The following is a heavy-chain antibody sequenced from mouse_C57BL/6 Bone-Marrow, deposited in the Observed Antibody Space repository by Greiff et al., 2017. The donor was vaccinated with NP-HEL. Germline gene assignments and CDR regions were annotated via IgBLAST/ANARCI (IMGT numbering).Heavy chain of an antibody. CDR3: ARSPYYYGSSYSF. J-gene: IGHJ2*01. D-gene: IGHD1-1*01. CDR1: GYTFTSYW. CDR2: IYPSDSET. V-gene: IGHV1-61*01. Sequence: QVQLKQPGAELVRPGSSVKLSCKASGYTFTSYWMDWVKQRPGQGLEWIGNIYPSDSETHYNQKFKDKATLTVDKSSSTAYMQLSSLTSEDSAVYYCARSPYYYGSSYSFWGQGTTLTVSS.